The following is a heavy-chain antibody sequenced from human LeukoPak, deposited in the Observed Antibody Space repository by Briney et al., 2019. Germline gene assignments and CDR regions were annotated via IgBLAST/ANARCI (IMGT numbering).Heavy chain of an antibody. CDR1: GFTFSSYW. Sequence: PGGSLRLSCAASGFTFSSYWMSWVRQAPGKGLEWVANIKQDGSEKYYVDSVKGRFTISRDNAKNSLYLQLNSLRAEDTAVYYCARAVLWFGGPNHFDYWGQGTLVTVSS. D-gene: IGHD3-10*01. CDR2: IKQDGSEK. V-gene: IGHV3-7*01. CDR3: ARAVLWFGGPNHFDY. J-gene: IGHJ4*02.